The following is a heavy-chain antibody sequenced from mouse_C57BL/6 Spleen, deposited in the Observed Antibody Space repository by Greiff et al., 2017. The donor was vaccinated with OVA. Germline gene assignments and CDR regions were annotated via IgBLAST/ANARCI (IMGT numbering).Heavy chain of an antibody. CDR3: ARAIYDGYYSYWYFDV. CDR2: ILPGSGST. CDR1: GYTFTGYW. Sequence: QVQLQQSGAELMKPGASVKLSCKATGYTFTGYWIEWVKQRPGHGLEWIGEILPGSGSTNYNEKFKGKATFTADTSSNTAYMQLSSLTTVDSAIYSCARAIYDGYYSYWYFDVWGTGTTVTVSS. J-gene: IGHJ1*03. D-gene: IGHD2-3*01. V-gene: IGHV1-9*01.